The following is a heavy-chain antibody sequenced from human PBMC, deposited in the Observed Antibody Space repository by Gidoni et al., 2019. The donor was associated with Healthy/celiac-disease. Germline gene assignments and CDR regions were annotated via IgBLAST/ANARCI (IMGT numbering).Heavy chain of an antibody. V-gene: IGHV6-1*01. CDR2: TYYRSNGYN. CDR1: GGSVSSHSAA. J-gene: IGHJ6*02. Sequence: HVQLQQSAPGLVKLSQTLSLTCAISGGSVSSHSAAWNWIRQFPSRGVEWLGRTYYRSNGYNDYAVAVKSRITINPDTPKNQFSLQLNSVTPEDTAVYDCASAADYYDSSSYYFSNDGMDVWGQGTTVTVSS. D-gene: IGHD3-22*01. CDR3: ASAADYYDSSSYYFSNDGMDV.